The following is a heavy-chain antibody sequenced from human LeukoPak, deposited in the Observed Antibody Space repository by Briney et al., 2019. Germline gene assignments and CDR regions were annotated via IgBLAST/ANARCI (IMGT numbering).Heavy chain of an antibody. D-gene: IGHD3-9*01. V-gene: IGHV1-2*02. CDR2: INLKSGGT. CDR1: PDTFTRYG. J-gene: IGHJ4*02. CDR3: ARSPHILTGENFDY. Sequence: AASVKVSCKASPDTFTRYGITWVRQAPGQGLEWMGWINLKSGGTNYAGKFQGRVTMTRDTTTSTAYMDLSRLRSVDTAVYYCARSPHILTGENFDYWGQGTLVTVSS.